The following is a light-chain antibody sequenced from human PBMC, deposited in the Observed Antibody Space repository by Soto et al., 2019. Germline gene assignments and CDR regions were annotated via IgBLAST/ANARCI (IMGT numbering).Light chain of an antibody. Sequence: EVVMTQSPLSLPVTLGQPASISCRSSQSLVNSDGNTYLNWFHQRPGQSPRRLIYKVSNRDSGVPDRFSGSGSGTDFTLRISRVEAEDVGDYYCMQGSHWPRTFGQGTRVEIK. CDR3: MQGSHWPRT. CDR2: KVS. CDR1: QSLVNSDGNTY. J-gene: IGKJ1*01. V-gene: IGKV2-30*01.